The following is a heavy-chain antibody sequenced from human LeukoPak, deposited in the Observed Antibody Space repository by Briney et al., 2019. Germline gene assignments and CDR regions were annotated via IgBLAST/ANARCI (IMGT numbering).Heavy chain of an antibody. CDR3: ARVNGVVSYYYYMDV. V-gene: IGHV1-18*01. D-gene: IGHD3-22*01. Sequence: GASVKVSCKASGYTFTSYGISWVRQAPGQGLEWMGWISAYNGNTNYAQKLQGRVTMTTDTSTSTAYMELRSLKSDDTAVYYCARVNGVVSYYYYMDVWGKGTTVTVSS. CDR2: ISAYNGNT. J-gene: IGHJ6*03. CDR1: GYTFTSYG.